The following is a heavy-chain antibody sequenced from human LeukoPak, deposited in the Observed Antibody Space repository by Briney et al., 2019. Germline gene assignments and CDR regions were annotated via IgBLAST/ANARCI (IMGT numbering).Heavy chain of an antibody. D-gene: IGHD3-3*01. J-gene: IGHJ4*02. CDR3: AKEGIFPTYYFDY. CDR2: ISGGGGST. CDR1: GFTFNTYA. Sequence: GGSPRLSCAASGFTFNTYAMSWVRQAPGKGLEWVSGISGGGGSTYYADSVQGRFTISRDNSKSTLCLQMNSLRAEDTAVYYCAKEGIFPTYYFDYWGQGTLVTVSP. V-gene: IGHV3-23*01.